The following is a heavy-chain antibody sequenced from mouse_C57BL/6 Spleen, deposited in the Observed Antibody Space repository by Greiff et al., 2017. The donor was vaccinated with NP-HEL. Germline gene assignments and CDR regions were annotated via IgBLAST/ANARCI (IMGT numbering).Heavy chain of an antibody. D-gene: IGHD2-4*01. CDR3: ARQDYANAMDY. J-gene: IGHJ4*01. V-gene: IGHV5-12*01. CDR2: ISNGGGST. CDR1: GFTFSDYY. Sequence: EVKLVESGGGLVQPGGSLKLSCAASGFTFSDYYMCWVRQTPEKRLVWVAYISNGGGSTYYPDTVQGRFTISRDNAKNTLYLQMSRLKSEDTAIYYCARQDYANAMDYWGQGTSVTVSS.